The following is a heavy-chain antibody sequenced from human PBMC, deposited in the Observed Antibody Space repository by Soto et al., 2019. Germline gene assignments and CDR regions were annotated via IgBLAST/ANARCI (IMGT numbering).Heavy chain of an antibody. D-gene: IGHD3-10*01. Sequence: PSETLSLTCTVSGGSISSSNYYWGWIRQPPGKGLEWIGSIYYSGSTYYSPSLKSRVTISVDTSKNQFSLKLSSVTAADTAVYYCARRGGFGEGQLDYWGQGTLVTVSS. V-gene: IGHV4-39*07. CDR2: IYYSGST. J-gene: IGHJ4*02. CDR1: GGSISSSNYY. CDR3: ARRGGFGEGQLDY.